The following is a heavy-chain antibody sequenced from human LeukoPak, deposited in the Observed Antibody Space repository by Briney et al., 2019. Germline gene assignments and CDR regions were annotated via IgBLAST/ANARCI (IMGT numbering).Heavy chain of an antibody. Sequence: GGSLRLSCAASGFSFSTYNMHWVRQAPGKGLEWVSYISSSSSTIYYADSVKGQFTISRDNAKSSLYLRMDSLRDEDTAVYYCARGPNDHVWGSYRDVDHWGQGTLVTVSS. CDR1: GFSFSTYN. V-gene: IGHV3-48*02. CDR3: ARGPNDHVWGSYRDVDH. J-gene: IGHJ4*02. D-gene: IGHD3-16*02. CDR2: ISSSSSTI.